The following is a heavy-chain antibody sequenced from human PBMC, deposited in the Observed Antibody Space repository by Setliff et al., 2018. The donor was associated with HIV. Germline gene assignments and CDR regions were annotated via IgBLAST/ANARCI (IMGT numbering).Heavy chain of an antibody. J-gene: IGHJ4*02. CDR2: ISYSGST. V-gene: IGHV4-31*03. CDR1: GDSIGTTTYY. Sequence: SETLSLTCTVSGDSIGTTTYYWGWIRQSPEKGLEWIGYISYSGSTYYNPSLKSRVTISVDSSKSQFSLNLSSVTVADTAVYYCATVVPAAHFDYWGQGTLVTVSS. CDR3: ATVVPAAHFDY. D-gene: IGHD2-2*01.